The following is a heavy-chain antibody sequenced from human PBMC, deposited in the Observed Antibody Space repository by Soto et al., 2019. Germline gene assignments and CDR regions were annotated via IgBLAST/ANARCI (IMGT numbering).Heavy chain of an antibody. CDR2: IVVGSGNT. D-gene: IGHD3-16*01. CDR3: AATVREPNYYDYIWGSWGGYYMDV. Sequence: SVKVSCKASGFTFTISAMQWVRQARGQRLEWIGWIVVGSGNTNYAQKFQERVTITRDMSTSTAHMELSSLRSEDTAVYYCAATVREPNYYDYIWGSWGGYYMDVWG. V-gene: IGHV1-58*02. CDR1: GFTFTISA. J-gene: IGHJ6*03.